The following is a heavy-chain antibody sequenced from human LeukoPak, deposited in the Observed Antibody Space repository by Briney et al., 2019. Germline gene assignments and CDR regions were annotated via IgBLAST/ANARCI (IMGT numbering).Heavy chain of an antibody. D-gene: IGHD3/OR15-3a*01. CDR3: AREDFFTPHS. J-gene: IGHJ4*02. V-gene: IGHV3-11*05. CDR1: GFTFSAYY. CDR2: IGHSSIGYSSDHL. Sequence: GGSLRLSGAASGFTFSAYYMTWIRQAPGKGLEWVSSIGHSSIGYSSDHLKYADSVKGRFTISRDNAKNSLYLQMDSLRAEDTAVYFCAREDFFTPHSWGQGSLVTVSS.